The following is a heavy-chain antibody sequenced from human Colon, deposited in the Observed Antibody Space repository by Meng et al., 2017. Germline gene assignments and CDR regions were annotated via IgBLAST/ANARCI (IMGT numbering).Heavy chain of an antibody. CDR1: CGSNISGGYY. V-gene: IGHV4-31*02. J-gene: IGHJ4*02. CDR2: ISNSGSA. Sequence: QVQLQESGPGLVKPSQTLSLICSVLCGSNISGGYYWSWIRQHPQKGLEWIGYISNSGSAYYNPSLKSRVSISVDTSKNQFSLKMDTVTAADTALYYCARAGLHSYYFDFWGQGTLVTVSS. D-gene: IGHD2-21*01. CDR3: ARAGLHSYYFDF.